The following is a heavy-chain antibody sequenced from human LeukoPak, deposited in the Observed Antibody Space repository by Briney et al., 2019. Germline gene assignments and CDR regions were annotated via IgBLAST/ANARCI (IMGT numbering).Heavy chain of an antibody. CDR2: IYHSGST. CDR1: DYSISSGYY. J-gene: IGHJ4*02. V-gene: IGHV4-38-2*01. Sequence: SETLSLTCAVSDYSISSGYYWGWIRQPPGEGLEWIGSIYHSGSTYYNLSLKTRVTISVDTSKNQFFLKLYSVTAADTAVYYCARRGDGYNVDYWGQGILVTVSS. D-gene: IGHD5-24*01. CDR3: ARRGDGYNVDY.